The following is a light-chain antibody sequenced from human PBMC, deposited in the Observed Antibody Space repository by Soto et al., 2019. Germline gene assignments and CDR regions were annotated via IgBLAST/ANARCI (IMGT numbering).Light chain of an antibody. CDR1: QSVSSSY. CDR3: QQYGSSPLT. Sequence: EIVLTQSPGTLSLSPGERATLSCRASQSVSSSYLAWYQRKPGQAPRLLVYGASRRATGIPDRFSDSGSGTDFTLTISRLEPEDFAVYYCQQYGSSPLTFGQGTKVEIK. V-gene: IGKV3-20*01. J-gene: IGKJ1*01. CDR2: GAS.